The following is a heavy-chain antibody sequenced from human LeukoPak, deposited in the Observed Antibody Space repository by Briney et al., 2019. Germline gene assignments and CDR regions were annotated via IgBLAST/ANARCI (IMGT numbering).Heavy chain of an antibody. V-gene: IGHV3-9*01. CDR1: GFTFDDYA. D-gene: IGHD1-26*01. CDR3: AKDMGYSGSYYPYFYYGMDV. J-gene: IGHJ6*02. Sequence: GGSLRLSCAASGFTFDDYAMPWVRQAPGKGLEWVSGISWNSGSIGYADSVKGRFTISRDNAKNSLYLQMNSLRAEDTALYYCAKDMGYSGSYYPYFYYGMDVWGQGTTVTVSS. CDR2: ISWNSGSI.